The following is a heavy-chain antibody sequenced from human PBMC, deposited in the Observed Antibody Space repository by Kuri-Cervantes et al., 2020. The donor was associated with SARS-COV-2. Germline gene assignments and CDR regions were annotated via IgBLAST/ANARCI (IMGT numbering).Heavy chain of an antibody. J-gene: IGHJ3*02. V-gene: IGHV4-38-2*01. D-gene: IGHD6-6*01. CDR3: ARQAVAVEYSSSSGAFDI. CDR1: GYSISSGYY. Sequence: SETLSLTCAVSGYSISSGYYWGWIRQPPGKGLERIGSIYHSGSTYYNPSLKSRVTISVDTSKNQFSLKLSSVTAADTAVYYCARQAVAVEYSSSSGAFDIWGQGTMVTVSS. CDR2: IYHSGST.